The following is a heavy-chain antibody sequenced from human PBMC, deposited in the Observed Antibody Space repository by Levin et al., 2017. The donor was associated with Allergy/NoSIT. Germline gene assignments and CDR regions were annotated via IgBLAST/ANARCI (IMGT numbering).Heavy chain of an antibody. V-gene: IGHV1-18*01. CDR1: GYTFTSYG. Sequence: GGSLRLSCKASGYTFTSYGISWVRQAPGQGLEWMGWISAYNGNTNYAQKLQGRVTMTTDTSTSTAYMELRSLRSDDTAVYYCARDVLLGLAAPPGEDYYYGMDVWGQGTTVTVSS. CDR2: ISAYNGNT. D-gene: IGHD6-13*01. J-gene: IGHJ6*02. CDR3: ARDVLLGLAAPPGEDYYYGMDV.